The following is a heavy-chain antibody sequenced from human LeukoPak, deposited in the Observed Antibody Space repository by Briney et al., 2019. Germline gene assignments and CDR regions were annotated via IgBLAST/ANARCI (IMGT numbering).Heavy chain of an antibody. CDR2: IYYSGST. CDR3: ARRLRSNTMYNWFDP. CDR1: GGSISSYY. Sequence: PSETLSLTCTVSGGSISSYYWSWIRQPPGKGLEWIGYIYYSGSTNYNPSLKSRVTISVDTSKNQFSLKLSSVTAADTAVYYCARRLRSNTMYNWFDPWGQGTLVTVSS. J-gene: IGHJ5*02. V-gene: IGHV4-59*08. D-gene: IGHD1-26*01.